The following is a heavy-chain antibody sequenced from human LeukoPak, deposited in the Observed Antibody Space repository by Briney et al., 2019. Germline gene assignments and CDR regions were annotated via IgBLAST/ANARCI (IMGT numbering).Heavy chain of an antibody. CDR1: GFTFSNTW. Sequence: GGSLRLSCAASGFTFSNTWMSWVRQAPGKGLEWVGRIKSKTDGWTTDYAAPVKGRFTISRDDSKNTLYLQMNSLRAENTAVYYCARIRTYYDILTGYYISGGLDYWGQGTLVTVSS. J-gene: IGHJ4*02. CDR3: ARIRTYYDILTGYYISGGLDY. D-gene: IGHD3-9*01. CDR2: IKSKTDGWTT. V-gene: IGHV3-15*01.